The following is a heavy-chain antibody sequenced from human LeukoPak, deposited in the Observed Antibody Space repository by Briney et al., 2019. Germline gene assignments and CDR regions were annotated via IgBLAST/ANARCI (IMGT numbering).Heavy chain of an antibody. V-gene: IGHV4-34*01. CDR2: INHSGST. D-gene: IGHD3-22*01. CDR3: ARVSKAFQDYYDSSGYAGAFDI. Sequence: PSETLSLTCAVYGGSFSGYYWSWIRQPPGKGLEWIGEINHSGSTNCNPSLKSRVTISVDTSKNQFSLKLSSVTAADTAVYYCARVSKAFQDYYDSSGYAGAFDIWGQGTMVTVSS. J-gene: IGHJ3*02. CDR1: GGSFSGYY.